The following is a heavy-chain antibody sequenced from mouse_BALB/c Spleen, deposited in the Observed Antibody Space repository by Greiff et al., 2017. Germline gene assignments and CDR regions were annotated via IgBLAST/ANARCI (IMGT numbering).Heavy chain of an antibody. D-gene: IGHD1-1*02. CDR1: GFTFTDYY. CDR2: IRNKANGYTT. J-gene: IGHJ4*01. V-gene: IGHV7-3*02. Sequence: EVKLVESGGGLVQPGGSLRLSCATSGFTFTDYYMSWVRQPPGKALEWLGFIRNKANGYTTEYSASVKGRFTISRDNSQSILYLQMNTLRAEDSATYYCARVLLYGDYAMDYWGQGTSVTVSS. CDR3: ARVLLYGDYAMDY.